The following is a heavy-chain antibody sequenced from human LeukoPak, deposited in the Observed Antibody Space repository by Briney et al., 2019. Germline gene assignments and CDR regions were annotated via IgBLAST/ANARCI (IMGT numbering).Heavy chain of an antibody. J-gene: IGHJ4*02. CDR1: GGTFSIYA. D-gene: IGHD3-22*01. V-gene: IGHV1-69*04. CDR2: IIPIFGIA. CDR3: ARARDSSGSDYFDY. Sequence: ASVKVSFKASGGTFSIYAISWVRQAPGQGLEWMGRIIPIFGIANYAQKFQGRVTITADKSTSTAYMELSSLRSEDTAVYYCARARDSSGSDYFDYWGQGPLVTVS.